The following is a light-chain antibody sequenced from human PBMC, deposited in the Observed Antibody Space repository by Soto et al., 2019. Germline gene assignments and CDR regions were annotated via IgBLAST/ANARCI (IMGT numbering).Light chain of an antibody. V-gene: IGKV1-5*01. CDR3: QHYKSYSYT. CDR1: QSISSW. CDR2: DAS. J-gene: IGKJ2*01. Sequence: DIQMTQSPSTLSASVGDRVTITCRASQSISSWLAWYRQKPGKAHKLLIYDASSLESGVPSRFSGSGSGTEFTLTISSLQPDDVATYYCQHYKSYSYTFGQGTKVDIX.